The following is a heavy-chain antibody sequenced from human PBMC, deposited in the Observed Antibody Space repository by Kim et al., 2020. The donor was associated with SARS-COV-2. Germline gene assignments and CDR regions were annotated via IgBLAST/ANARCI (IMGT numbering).Heavy chain of an antibody. Sequence: ASVKVSCKASGYIFTGSYIHWVRQAPGQGLEWMGRIILDSGATTYAENFQGRVTMTRDTSITTAYMELSSLRSDDTAVYYCARASTMVRGLPPLIDYWGQGTLVTVSS. CDR1: GYIFTGSY. CDR3: ARASTMVRGLPPLIDY. D-gene: IGHD3-10*01. V-gene: IGHV1-2*06. J-gene: IGHJ4*02. CDR2: IILDSGAT.